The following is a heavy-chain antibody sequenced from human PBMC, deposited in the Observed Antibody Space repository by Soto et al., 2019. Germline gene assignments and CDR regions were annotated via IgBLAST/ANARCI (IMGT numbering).Heavy chain of an antibody. D-gene: IGHD3-3*02. CDR2: IDPSDSYT. Sequence: PGESLKISCKGSGYSFTSYWISWVRQMPGKGLEWMGKIDPSDSYTNYSPSFQGHVTISADKSISTAYLQWSSLKASDTAMYYCARPPVSPHADYYFYYGMDVWGQGTTVTVSS. CDR3: ARPPVSPHADYYFYYGMDV. J-gene: IGHJ6*02. CDR1: GYSFTSYW. V-gene: IGHV5-10-1*01.